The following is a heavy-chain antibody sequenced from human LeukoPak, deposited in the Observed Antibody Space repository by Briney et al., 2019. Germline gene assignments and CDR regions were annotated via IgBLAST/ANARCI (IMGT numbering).Heavy chain of an antibody. CDR1: GFTFSIYW. CDR3: ARGGVLPGN. Sequence: GGSLRLSCAASGFTFSIYWMSWVRQAPGKGLEWLANIKEDGSEKYYVDSVKGRFTISRDNAKNSVYLQMNSLRFEDTAVYYCARGGVLPGNGGQGTLVTV. V-gene: IGHV3-7*01. CDR2: IKEDGSEK. J-gene: IGHJ4*02. D-gene: IGHD2-2*01.